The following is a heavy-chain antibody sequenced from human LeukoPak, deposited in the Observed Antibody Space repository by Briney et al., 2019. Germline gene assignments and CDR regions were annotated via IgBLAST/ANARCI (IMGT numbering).Heavy chain of an antibody. J-gene: IGHJ4*02. Sequence: PGGSLKLSCAASGFTFSSHWMHWVRQAPGKGLVWVSRIKSDGSSTSYADSVKGRFTISRDNGKNTLYLQMNSLRAEDTAVYYCAKGIEYWGQGTLVTVSS. CDR2: IKSDGSST. V-gene: IGHV3-74*01. D-gene: IGHD6-13*01. CDR1: GFTFSSHW. CDR3: AKGIEY.